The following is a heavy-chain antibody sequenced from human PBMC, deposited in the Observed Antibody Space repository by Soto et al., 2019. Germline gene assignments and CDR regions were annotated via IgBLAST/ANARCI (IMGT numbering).Heavy chain of an antibody. J-gene: IGHJ1*01. Sequence: QLQLQESGPGLVKPSETLSLTCTVSGDSISSSTYFWGWIRQPPGKGLEWIGSVDYSGTTYYNTSLRTRATISVDPSKNQFSLKLSSVTAADTAVYYCARHGANSVSYSEYFQHWGQGTLVTVSS. CDR3: ARHGANSVSYSEYFQH. V-gene: IGHV4-39*01. D-gene: IGHD1-26*01. CDR2: VDYSGTT. CDR1: GDSISSSTYF.